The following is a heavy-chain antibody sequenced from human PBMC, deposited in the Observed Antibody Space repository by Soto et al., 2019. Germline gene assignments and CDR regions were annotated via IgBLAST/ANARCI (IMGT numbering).Heavy chain of an antibody. J-gene: IGHJ5*02. CDR1: GGSISSSNW. V-gene: IGHV4-4*02. D-gene: IGHD3-3*01. CDR3: ARSYDFWSGYYIPWFDP. Sequence: SETLSLTCAVSGGSISSSNWWSWVRQPPGKGLEWIGEIYHSGSTNYNPSLKSRVTISVDKSKNQFSLKLSSVTAADTAVYYCARSYDFWSGYYIPWFDPWGQGTLVTVSS. CDR2: IYHSGST.